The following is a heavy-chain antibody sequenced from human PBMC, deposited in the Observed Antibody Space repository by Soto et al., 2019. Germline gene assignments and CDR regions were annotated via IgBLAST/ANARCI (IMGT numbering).Heavy chain of an antibody. Sequence: QVQLVESGGGVVQPGGSLRLSCAASGFTFSYYGFHWVRQAPGKGLEWVAVMHTGGNEKYYVDSVKGRFTVSIDDSRNMFYLEMSGLRAEDTAEYFCARDADTTGHYSHFDLWGRGALVAVS. V-gene: IGHV3-33*08. CDR2: MHTGGNEK. CDR3: ARDADTTGHYSHFDL. J-gene: IGHJ4*02. D-gene: IGHD3-9*01. CDR1: GFTFSYYG.